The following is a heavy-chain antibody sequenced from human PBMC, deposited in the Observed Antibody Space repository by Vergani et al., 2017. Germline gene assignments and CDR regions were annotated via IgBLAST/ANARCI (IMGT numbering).Heavy chain of an antibody. CDR2: ISSSSGTI. D-gene: IGHD5-24*01. J-gene: IGHJ3*02. V-gene: IGHV3-48*02. CDR1: GFTFSSFS. CDR3: ARDCRDGYDWAFDI. Sequence: VQLVESGGGVVQPGGSLRLSCAASGFTFSSFSMTWVRQAPGKGLELVSYISSSSGTIYYADSVKGRFTISRDNAKNSLYLQMNSLRDEDTAVYYCARDCRDGYDWAFDIWGQGTMVTVSS.